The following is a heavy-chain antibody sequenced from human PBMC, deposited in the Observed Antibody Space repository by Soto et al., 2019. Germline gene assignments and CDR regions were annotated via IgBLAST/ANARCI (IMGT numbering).Heavy chain of an antibody. Sequence: QVQLVQSGAEVKKPGASVKGSCKASGYTFTSYDINWVRQATGQGLEWMGWMNPNSGNTGYAQKFQGRVTMTRNTSISTAYMEPSRLRSEDTAVYYCASLPDSSSDYYYYMDVWGKGTTVTVSS. V-gene: IGHV1-8*01. J-gene: IGHJ6*03. CDR2: MNPNSGNT. D-gene: IGHD6-13*01. CDR3: ASLPDSSSDYYYYMDV. CDR1: GYTFTSYD.